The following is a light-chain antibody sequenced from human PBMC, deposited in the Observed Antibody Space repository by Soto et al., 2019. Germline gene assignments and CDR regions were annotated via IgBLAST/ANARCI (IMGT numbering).Light chain of an antibody. CDR1: QDITNY. Sequence: DIQMTQSPSTLSASVGDRVTITCRASQDITNYLTWYQQKPGKAPKVLISDASSLKIGVPSRFSGSGSGTELSLTISSLQPEDFATYFCQQYDGLSLTFGRGTKVEVK. J-gene: IGKJ4*01. CDR2: DAS. V-gene: IGKV1-5*01. CDR3: QQYDGLSLT.